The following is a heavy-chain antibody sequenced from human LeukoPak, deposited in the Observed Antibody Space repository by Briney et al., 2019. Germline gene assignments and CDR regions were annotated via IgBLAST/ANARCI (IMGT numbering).Heavy chain of an antibody. J-gene: IGHJ4*02. D-gene: IGHD2-21*01. CDR1: GFTVSNNY. CDR3: ARETGDLYYFDY. Sequence: PGGSLRLSCAASGFTVSNNYMSWVRQAPGKGLEWVSVIHSGGRTYYADSVKGRFTISRDNAKNSLYLQMNSLRAEDTAVYYCARETGDLYYFDYWGQGTLVTVSS. CDR2: IHSGGRT. V-gene: IGHV3-53*01.